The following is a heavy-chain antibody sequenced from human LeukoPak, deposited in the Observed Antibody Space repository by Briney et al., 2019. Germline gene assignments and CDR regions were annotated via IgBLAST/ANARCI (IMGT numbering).Heavy chain of an antibody. J-gene: IGHJ4*02. CDR2: ISITGDT. CDR3: AREGGGSSSFDY. V-gene: IGHV3-23*01. CDR1: GFTFNTHA. Sequence: GGSLRLSCAATGFTFNTHALTWVRQAPGKGLEWVSAISITGDTHYADSVKGRFTISRDNSKNTLYLQMGSLRAEDMAVYYCAREGGGSSSFDYWGQGTLVTVSS. D-gene: IGHD1-26*01.